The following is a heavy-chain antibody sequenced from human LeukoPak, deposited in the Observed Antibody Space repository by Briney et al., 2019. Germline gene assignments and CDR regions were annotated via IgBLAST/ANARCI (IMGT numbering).Heavy chain of an antibody. V-gene: IGHV4-59*01. D-gene: IGHD3-16*01. J-gene: IGHJ4*02. Sequence: NPSETLSLTCTVSGGSISSYFWAWIRQPPGKGLEWIGYVCYNGTTNYNPSLRNRVAISIDTSKNQFSLKLNSATAADTAVYYCATSGGFNSPRHYWGQGTLVTVSS. CDR3: ATSGGFNSPRHY. CDR2: VCYNGTT. CDR1: GGSISSYF.